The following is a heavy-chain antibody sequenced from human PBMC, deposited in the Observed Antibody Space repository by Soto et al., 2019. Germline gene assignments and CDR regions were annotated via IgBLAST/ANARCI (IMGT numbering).Heavy chain of an antibody. V-gene: IGHV4-31*03. D-gene: IGHD4-17*01. CDR2: ISSSGST. J-gene: IGHJ6*02. CDR1: GGSVNNNAFS. Sequence: SETLSLTCTVSGGSVNNNAFSWTWIRQHPGKGLECIGHISSSGSTNYSPSLKRRVAISLDAAKNHFSLQLTSVTAADTAVYHCARGSDGDSVGFYYYAMDVWGQGTTVTVSS. CDR3: ARGSDGDSVGFYYYAMDV.